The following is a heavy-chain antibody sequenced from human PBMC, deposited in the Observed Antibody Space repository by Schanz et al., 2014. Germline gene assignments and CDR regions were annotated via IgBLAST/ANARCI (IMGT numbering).Heavy chain of an antibody. V-gene: IGHV3-9*01. CDR1: GFRFDDYA. Sequence: EVQLVESGGGLVQAGRSLRLSCVASGFRFDDYAMHWVRQAPGKGLEWVSGMSWNAGSLGYVDSVKGRFTISRDNAKKSLYLRMNSLRAEDTAVYYCARDAVTSVLTPGFYYWGQGTLVTVSS. D-gene: IGHD4-17*01. CDR3: ARDAVTSVLTPGFYY. J-gene: IGHJ4*02. CDR2: MSWNAGSL.